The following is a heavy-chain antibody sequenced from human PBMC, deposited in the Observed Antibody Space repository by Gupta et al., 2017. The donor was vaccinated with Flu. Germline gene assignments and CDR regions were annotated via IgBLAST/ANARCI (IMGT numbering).Heavy chain of an antibody. CDR3: AKALNRGYSYGAFDY. J-gene: IGHJ4*02. V-gene: IGHV5-51*01. CDR2: MSPGDSET. Sequence: QKPGKGLEWMGIMSPGDSETRYSPSFQGQVTISADKSISTAYLQWSSLKASDTAMYYCAKALNRGYSYGAFDYWGQGTLVTVSS. D-gene: IGHD5-18*01.